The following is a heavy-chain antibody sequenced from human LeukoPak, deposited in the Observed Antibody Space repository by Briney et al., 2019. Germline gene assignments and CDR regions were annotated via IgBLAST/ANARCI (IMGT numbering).Heavy chain of an antibody. Sequence: GASVKVSCKASGYTFTDFFMHWVRQAPGQGPEWMGWINSKNGDTNYAQKFQGRVTMTRDTAITKAYMELSNLRPDDAAVYFCARDLFGSGSNWFDPWGQGTLVTVSS. CDR1: GYTFTDFF. CDR3: ARDLFGSGSNWFDP. J-gene: IGHJ5*02. V-gene: IGHV1-2*02. D-gene: IGHD3-10*01. CDR2: INSKNGDT.